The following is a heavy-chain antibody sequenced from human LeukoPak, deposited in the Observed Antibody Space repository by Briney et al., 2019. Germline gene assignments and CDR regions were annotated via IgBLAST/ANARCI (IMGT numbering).Heavy chain of an antibody. Sequence: GGSLRLSCSASGFTFSSHSMKWVRQAPGKGLEWVSFISSSSSYIYYADSVKGRFTISRDNAENSLYLQMNSLRAEDTAVYFCARDYYASGYFESWGQGTLVTVSS. J-gene: IGHJ4*02. CDR2: ISSSSSYI. D-gene: IGHD3-10*01. CDR3: ARDYYASGYFES. CDR1: GFTFSSHS. V-gene: IGHV3-21*04.